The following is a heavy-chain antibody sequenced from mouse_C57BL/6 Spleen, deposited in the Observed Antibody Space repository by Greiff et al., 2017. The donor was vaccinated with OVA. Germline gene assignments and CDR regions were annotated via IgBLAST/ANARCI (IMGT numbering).Heavy chain of an antibody. CDR3: ARSYYSNLYAMDY. CDR2: IYWDDDT. J-gene: IGHJ4*01. V-gene: IGHV8-12*01. D-gene: IGHD2-5*01. Sequence: QVTLKESGPGLLQPSQPLSLTCSFSGFSLSTSGMGVRWLRQPSGKGLEWLAPIYWDDDTRYNPYMKSRLTNSKDTSRNQVFLRLTSVDTADTATYYCARSYYSNLYAMDYWGQGTSVTVSS. CDR1: GFSLSTSGMG.